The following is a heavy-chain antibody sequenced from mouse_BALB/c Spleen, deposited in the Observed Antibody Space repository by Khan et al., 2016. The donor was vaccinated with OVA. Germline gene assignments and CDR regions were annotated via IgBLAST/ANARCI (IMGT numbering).Heavy chain of an antibody. J-gene: IGHJ2*01. CDR2: ISYSGST. Sequence: EVKLLESGPGLVKPSQSLSLTCTVTGYSITSDYAWNWIRQFPGNKLGWMGYISYSGSTSYNPSLKSRISITRDTSKNQFFLQLNSVTTEDTATYYCARGWDFDYWGQGTTLTVSS. CDR1: GYSITSDYA. V-gene: IGHV3-2*02. CDR3: ARGWDFDY.